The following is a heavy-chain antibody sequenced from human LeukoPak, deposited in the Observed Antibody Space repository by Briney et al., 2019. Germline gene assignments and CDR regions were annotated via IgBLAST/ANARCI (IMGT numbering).Heavy chain of an antibody. CDR2: ISSSSSYI. J-gene: IGHJ4*02. D-gene: IGHD3-16*01. CDR3: ARDRSGGNYATFGY. CDR1: GFTFSSYS. Sequence: GGSLRLSCAASGFTFSSYSMNWVRQAPGKGLEWVSSISSSSSYIYYADSVKGRFTISRDNAKNPLYLQMNSLRAEDTAVYYCARDRSGGNYATFGYWGQGTLVTVSS. V-gene: IGHV3-21*01.